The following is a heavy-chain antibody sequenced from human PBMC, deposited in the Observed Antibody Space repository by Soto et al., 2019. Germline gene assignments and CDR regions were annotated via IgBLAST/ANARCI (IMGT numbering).Heavy chain of an antibody. CDR3: ARHTVMLMVITNLYYYEY. CDR1: GGSVNGDDYF. Sequence: SETLSLTCDVSGGSVNGDDYFWGWIRQPPGRVLEWIGSIHHSGRTYYKPSLKSRVTMSVDASRNQFSLRLSSVTDADTAVYYCARHTVMLMVITNLYYYEYGGQVTQVTIYS. CDR2: IHHSGRT. V-gene: IGHV4-39*01. D-gene: IGHD3-22*01. J-gene: IGHJ4*02.